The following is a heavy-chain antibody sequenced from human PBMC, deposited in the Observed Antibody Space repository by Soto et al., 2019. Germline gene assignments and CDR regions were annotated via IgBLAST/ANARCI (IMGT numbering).Heavy chain of an antibody. CDR3: ARVPNIKRGTVAKSVLGYFYYLEV. CDR2: IYNSGTT. J-gene: IGHJ6*03. V-gene: IGHV4-31*02. D-gene: IGHD5-12*01. Sequence: WTWISQNPGEGLEWLGYIYNSGTTFYSPSLRSRPTISLDTFDNHFSINLRSPTAAYTAVYYCARVPNIKRGTVAKSVLGYFYYLEVWGKGTTVTVSS.